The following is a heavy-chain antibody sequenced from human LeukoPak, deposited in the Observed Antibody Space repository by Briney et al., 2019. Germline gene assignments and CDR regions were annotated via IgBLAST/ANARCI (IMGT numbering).Heavy chain of an antibody. J-gene: IGHJ4*02. CDR1: GFTFSSYA. CDR3: ATPPVDTAMVYFEY. CDR2: ISGSGGST. V-gene: IGHV3-23*01. Sequence: GGSLTLPCAASGFTFSSYAMSWVRQAPGKGLEWVSAISGSGGSTYYADSVKGRFTISRGNSKNTLYLQMNSLRAEDTAVYYCATPPVDTAMVYFEYWGEGTLVTVSS. D-gene: IGHD5-18*01.